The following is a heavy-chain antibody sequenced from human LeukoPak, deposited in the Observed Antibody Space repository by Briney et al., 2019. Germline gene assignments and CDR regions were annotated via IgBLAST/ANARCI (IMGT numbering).Heavy chain of an antibody. CDR1: GFDFNYYD. D-gene: IGHD3-16*01. Sequence: GGSLRLSCVASGFDFNYYDMNWVRQAPGKGLEGVSSISSKSTYIDSADSTKGRFTISRDNANNSMFLQMSSLRPEDTAVYYCARRGGLSSGRGFDHWGQGTLVTVSS. CDR3: ARRGGLSSGRGFDH. J-gene: IGHJ4*02. CDR2: ISSKSTYI. V-gene: IGHV3-21*01.